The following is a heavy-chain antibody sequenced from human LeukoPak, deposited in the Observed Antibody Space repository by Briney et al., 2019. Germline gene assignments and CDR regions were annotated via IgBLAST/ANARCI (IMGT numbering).Heavy chain of an antibody. V-gene: IGHV4-4*07. J-gene: IGHJ3*02. D-gene: IGHD3-10*01. CDR3: ASSLLWFGELGSDAFDI. Sequence: PSETLSLTCTVSGGPISSYYWSWIRQPAGKGLEWIGRIYTSGSTNYNPSLKSRVTMSVDTSKNQFSLKLSSVTAADTAVYYCASSLLWFGELGSDAFDIWGQGTMVTVSS. CDR2: IYTSGST. CDR1: GGPISSYY.